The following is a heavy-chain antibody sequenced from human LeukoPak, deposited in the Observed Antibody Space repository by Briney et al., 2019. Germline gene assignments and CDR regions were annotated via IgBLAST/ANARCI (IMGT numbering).Heavy chain of an antibody. CDR2: IYSGGST. CDR1: GFTVSSNY. CDR3: ARALNWASRFDY. J-gene: IGHJ4*02. D-gene: IGHD7-27*01. Sequence: GGSLRLSCAASGFTVSSNYMSWVRQAPGKGLGWVSVIYSGGSTYYADPVKGRFTISRDNSKSTLYLQMNSLRAEDTAVYYCARALNWASRFDYWGQGTLVTVSS. V-gene: IGHV3-66*02.